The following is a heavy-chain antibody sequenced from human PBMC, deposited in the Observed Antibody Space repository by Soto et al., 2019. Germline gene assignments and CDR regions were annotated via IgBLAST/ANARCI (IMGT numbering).Heavy chain of an antibody. CDR2: IYYSGST. D-gene: IGHD5-12*01. CDR3: ARSTIVPTMGDY. CDR1: GGSVSSGSYY. V-gene: IGHV4-61*01. Sequence: QVQLQESGPGLVKPSETLSLTCTVSGGSVSSGSYYCSWFRQPPGKGLEWIGYIYYSGSTNYNPSRKSRVTISVDTSKNQFSLNLSSVTAADTAVYYCARSTIVPTMGDYWGQGTLVTVSS. J-gene: IGHJ4*02.